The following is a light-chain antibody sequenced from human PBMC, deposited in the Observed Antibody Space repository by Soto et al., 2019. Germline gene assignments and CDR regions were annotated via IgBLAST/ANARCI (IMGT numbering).Light chain of an antibody. Sequence: QSVLTQPPSVSGAPGQRVTISCTGSSSNIGAGYDVHWYQQLPGTAPKLLIDGNSNRTSGVPDRFAGSRSGTSASLAITGLQDEDEAEYYCQSYDSSLSGYVVFGGGTKLTVL. V-gene: IGLV1-40*01. CDR2: GNS. CDR1: SSNIGAGYD. CDR3: QSYDSSLSGYVV. J-gene: IGLJ2*01.